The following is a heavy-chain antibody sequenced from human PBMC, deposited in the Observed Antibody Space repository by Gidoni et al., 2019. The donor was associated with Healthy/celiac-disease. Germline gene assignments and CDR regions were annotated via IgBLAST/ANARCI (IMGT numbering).Heavy chain of an antibody. J-gene: IGHJ3*02. D-gene: IGHD6-13*01. CDR1: GYTFTGYY. Sequence: AQLVQSGAEVKKPGASVKVSCQPSGYTFTGYYMHWVRQAPGQGLEWKGWINPNSGGTNYAQKFQGWVTMTRDTSISTAYMELSRLRSDDTAVYYCARASGIAAVNAFDIWGQGTMVTVSS. CDR2: INPNSGGT. CDR3: ARASGIAAVNAFDI. V-gene: IGHV1-2*04.